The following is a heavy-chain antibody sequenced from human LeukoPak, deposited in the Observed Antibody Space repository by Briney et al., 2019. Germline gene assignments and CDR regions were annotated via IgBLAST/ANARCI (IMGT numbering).Heavy chain of an antibody. CDR1: GGTFSSYA. V-gene: IGHV1-69*04. D-gene: IGHD2-2*01. Sequence: SVKVSCKASGGTFSSYAISWVRQAPGQGLEWMGRIIPILGIANYAQKFQGRVTITADKSTSTAYMELSSLRSEDTAVYYCASLGYCSSTSCPPWGQGTLVTVSS. CDR3: ASLGYCSSTSCPP. J-gene: IGHJ5*02. CDR2: IIPILGIA.